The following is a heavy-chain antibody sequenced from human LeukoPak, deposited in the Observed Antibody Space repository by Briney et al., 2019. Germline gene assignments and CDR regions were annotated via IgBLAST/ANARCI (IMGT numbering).Heavy chain of an antibody. CDR3: TTVGLSGYYDRSGYYYFDY. CDR1: GFTFSNAW. J-gene: IGHJ4*02. D-gene: IGHD3-22*01. V-gene: IGHV3-15*01. Sequence: GGSLRLSCAASGFTFSNAWMSWVRQAPGKGLEWVGRIKSKTDGGTTDYAAPVKGRFTISRDDSKNTLYLQINSLKTEDTAVYYCTTVGLSGYYDRSGYYYFDYWGQGTLVTVSS. CDR2: IKSKTDGGTT.